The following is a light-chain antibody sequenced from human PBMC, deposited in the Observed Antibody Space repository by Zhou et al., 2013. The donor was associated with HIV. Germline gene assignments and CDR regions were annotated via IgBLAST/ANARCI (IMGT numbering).Light chain of an antibody. CDR3: SSYTSSSTDVV. J-gene: IGLJ2*01. CDR1: SSDVGGYNY. CDR2: DVS. V-gene: IGLV2-14*01. Sequence: QSARTQPASVSGSPGQSITISCTGTSSDVGGYNYVSWYQQHPGKAPKLMIYDVSKRPSGVSNRFSGSKSGNTASLTISGLQAEDEADYYCSSYTSSSTDVVFGGGTKLTV.